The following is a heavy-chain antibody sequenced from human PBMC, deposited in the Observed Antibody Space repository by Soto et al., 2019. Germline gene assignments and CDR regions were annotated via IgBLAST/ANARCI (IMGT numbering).Heavy chain of an antibody. J-gene: IGHJ4*02. V-gene: IGHV3-23*01. CDR1: GFTFNKYA. Sequence: GGSLRLSCAASGFTFNKYAMTWVRQAPGEGLQWVSTITYNGGSTYYSDSVKGRFTISRDNSKNTLYLQMNSLRAEDTAVYYCAHGEWLDYWGQGTLVTVSS. CDR2: ITYNGGST. D-gene: IGHD6-19*01. CDR3: AHGEWLDY.